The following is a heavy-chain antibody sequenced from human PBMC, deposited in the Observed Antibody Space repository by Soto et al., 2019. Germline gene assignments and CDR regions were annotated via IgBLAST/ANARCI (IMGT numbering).Heavy chain of an antibody. D-gene: IGHD3-22*01. V-gene: IGHV4-59*08. Sequence: SETLSLTCTVSGASISSYYWSWIRQPPGKGLEWIGYIYYSGSTNYNPSLKSRVTISVDTSKNQFSLKLSSVTAADTAVYYCARARRGSGYFDYWGQGTLVTVS. CDR1: GASISSYY. CDR3: ARARRGSGYFDY. J-gene: IGHJ4*02. CDR2: IYYSGST.